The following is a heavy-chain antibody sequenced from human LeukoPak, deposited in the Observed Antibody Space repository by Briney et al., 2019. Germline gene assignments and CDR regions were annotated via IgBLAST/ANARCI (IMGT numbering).Heavy chain of an antibody. V-gene: IGHV1-2*02. Sequence: ASVKVSCKASGYTFTSYGISWVRQAPGQGLEWMGWINPNSGGTNYAQKFQGRVTMTRDTSISTAYMELSRLRSDDTAVYYCARGRGYSYGFPFDYWGQGTLVTVSS. CDR2: INPNSGGT. D-gene: IGHD5-18*01. CDR1: GYTFTSYG. J-gene: IGHJ4*02. CDR3: ARGRGYSYGFPFDY.